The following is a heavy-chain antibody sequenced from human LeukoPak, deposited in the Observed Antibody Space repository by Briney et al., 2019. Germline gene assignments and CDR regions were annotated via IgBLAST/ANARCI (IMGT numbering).Heavy chain of an antibody. J-gene: IGHJ4*02. CDR2: MNPNSGNT. V-gene: IGHV1-8*01. CDR3: ARVRGLRGYSYGWTY. Sequence: ASVKVSCKASGYTFTSYDINWVRQATGQGLEWMGWMNPNSGNTGYAQKFQGRVTMTRNTSISTAYMELSSLRSEDTAVYYCARVRGLRGYSYGWTYWGQETLVTVSS. D-gene: IGHD5-18*01. CDR1: GYTFTSYD.